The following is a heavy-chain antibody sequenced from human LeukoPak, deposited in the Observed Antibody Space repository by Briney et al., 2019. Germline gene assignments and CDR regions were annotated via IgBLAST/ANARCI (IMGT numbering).Heavy chain of an antibody. D-gene: IGHD5-18*01. Sequence: SETLSLTCTVSGGSISSYYWSWIRQPPGKGLEWIGYIYYSGSTNYNPSLKSRVTISVDTSKNQFFLKLSSVTAADTAVYYCARFRGYSYALDYWGQGTLVTVSS. J-gene: IGHJ4*02. CDR2: IYYSGST. CDR1: GGSISSYY. CDR3: ARFRGYSYALDY. V-gene: IGHV4-59*01.